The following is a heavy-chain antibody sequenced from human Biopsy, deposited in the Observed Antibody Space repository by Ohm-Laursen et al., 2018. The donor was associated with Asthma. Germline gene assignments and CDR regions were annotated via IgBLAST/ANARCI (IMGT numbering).Heavy chain of an antibody. CDR1: GFTFSSYA. CDR2: ISGSGGST. Sequence: GSLRLSCAASGFTFSSYAMSWVRQAPGRGLEWVSAISGSGGSTYYADSVKGRFTISRDNSKNTLYLQMNSLRAEDTAVYYCAKDKRYSGSYFDYWGQGTLVTVSS. CDR3: AKDKRYSGSYFDY. J-gene: IGHJ4*02. D-gene: IGHD1-26*01. V-gene: IGHV3-23*01.